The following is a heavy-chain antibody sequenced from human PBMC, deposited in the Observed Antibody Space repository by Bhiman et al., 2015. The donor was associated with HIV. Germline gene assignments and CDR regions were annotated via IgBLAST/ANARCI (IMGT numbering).Heavy chain of an antibody. D-gene: IGHD3-22*01. CDR1: GFTFDDYA. V-gene: IGHV3-9*01. Sequence: EVQLVESGGGLVEPGRSLRLSCAASGFTFDDYAIHWVRQAPGKGLEWVSGISWNSGSIGYASSVKGRFTISRDNGKNSLYLQMSSLRAEDTAVYYCARDNRYYYDSSGYQYYFDYWGQGTLVTVSS. CDR2: ISWNSGSI. CDR3: ARDNRYYYDSSGYQYYFDY. J-gene: IGHJ4*02.